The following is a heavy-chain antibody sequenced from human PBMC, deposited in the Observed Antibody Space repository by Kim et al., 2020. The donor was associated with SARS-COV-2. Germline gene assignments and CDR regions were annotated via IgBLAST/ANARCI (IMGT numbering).Heavy chain of an antibody. CDR2: ITKSSTTI. CDR3: VRDRMGGAFDM. V-gene: IGHV3-48*02. D-gene: IGHD3-16*01. J-gene: IGHJ3*02. Sequence: GGSLRLSCATSGFTFSAYDMNWVRQAPGKGLEWLSFITKSSTTIYYADSVEGRFTISRENAKNSLFLQMKSLRDEDTALYYCVRDRMGGAFDMWGQGTMVTVSS. CDR1: GFTFSAYD.